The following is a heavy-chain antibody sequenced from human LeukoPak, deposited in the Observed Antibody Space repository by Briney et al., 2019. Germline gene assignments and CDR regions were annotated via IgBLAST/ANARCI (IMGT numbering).Heavy chain of an antibody. CDR1: GFTFSSYG. CDR2: ISYHGSNK. CDR3: ARDLIPQQLAQMYYFDY. D-gene: IGHD6-13*01. J-gene: IGHJ4*02. Sequence: GGSLRLSCAASGFTFSSYGMHWVRQAPGKGLEWVAVISYHGSNKYYADSVKGRFTISRDNSKNTLYLQMNTLRGEDTAVYYCARDLIPQQLAQMYYFDYWGQGTLVTVSS. V-gene: IGHV3-30*19.